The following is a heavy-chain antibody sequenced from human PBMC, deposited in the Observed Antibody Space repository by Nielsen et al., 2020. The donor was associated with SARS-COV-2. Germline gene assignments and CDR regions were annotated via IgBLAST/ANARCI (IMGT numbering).Heavy chain of an antibody. V-gene: IGHV3-21*04. J-gene: IGHJ4*02. CDR2: ISGGSSYI. CDR1: GFTFSSYS. D-gene: IGHD3-10*01. Sequence: GESLKISCEASGFTFSSYSMNWVRQAPGKGLEWVSSISGGSSYIFYADSVKGRFTISRDNAKNSLYLQMNSLRAEDTAVYYCARGIGSPWGQGTLVTVSS. CDR3: ARGIGSP.